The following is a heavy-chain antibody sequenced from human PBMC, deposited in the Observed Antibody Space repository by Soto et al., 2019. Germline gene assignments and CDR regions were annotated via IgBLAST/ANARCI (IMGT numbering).Heavy chain of an antibody. CDR3: AKGAADIVVVPAAIFYYYYMDV. CDR2: ISGSGGST. CDR1: GFTFSSYA. V-gene: IGHV3-23*01. D-gene: IGHD2-2*01. Sequence: GGSLRLSCAASGFTFSSYAMSWVRQAPGKGLEWVSAISGSGGSTYYADSVKGRFTISRDNSKNTLYLQMNNLRAEDTAVYYCAKGAADIVVVPAAIFYYYYMDVWGKGTTVTVSS. J-gene: IGHJ6*03.